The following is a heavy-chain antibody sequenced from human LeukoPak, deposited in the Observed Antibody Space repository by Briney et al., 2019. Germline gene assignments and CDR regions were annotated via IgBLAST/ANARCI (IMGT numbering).Heavy chain of an antibody. CDR3: ARGARRGGLYWFDP. D-gene: IGHD3-10*01. CDR1: GGSISSYY. J-gene: IGHJ5*02. CDR2: IYYSGST. V-gene: IGHV4-59*01. Sequence: SETLSLTCTVSGGSISSYYWSWIRQPPGKGLEWIGYIYYSGSTNYNPSLKSRVTISVDTSKNQFSLKLSSVTAADTAVYYCARGARRGGLYWFDPWGQGTLVTVSS.